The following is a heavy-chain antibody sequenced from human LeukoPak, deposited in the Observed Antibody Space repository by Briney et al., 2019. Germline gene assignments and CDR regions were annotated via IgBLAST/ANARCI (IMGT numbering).Heavy chain of an antibody. D-gene: IGHD6-19*01. CDR3: ARPDSSGWLAY. J-gene: IGHJ4*02. Sequence: GASLQISCKGSGCIFTSYWIGWVRQMPGKGLEWMGIIYPGDSDTRYSPSFQGQVTISAEKSISTAYLQWSSLKASDTAMYYCARPDSSGWLAYWGQGTLVTVSS. CDR1: GCIFTSYW. V-gene: IGHV5-51*01. CDR2: IYPGDSDT.